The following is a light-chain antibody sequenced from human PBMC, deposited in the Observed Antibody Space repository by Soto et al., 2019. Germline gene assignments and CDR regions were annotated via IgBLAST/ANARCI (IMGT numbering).Light chain of an antibody. J-gene: IGKJ3*01. CDR1: QGIRNY. CDR2: AAS. Sequence: DIQMTQSPTSLSAPVGDRVTITCRASQGIRNYVAWYQQIPGKAPKLLIYAASTLQSGVPSRLSGSGSGTDFTLTINGLQPEDVATYSCQKYSSVPVFGPGTKVEI. V-gene: IGKV1-27*01. CDR3: QKYSSVPV.